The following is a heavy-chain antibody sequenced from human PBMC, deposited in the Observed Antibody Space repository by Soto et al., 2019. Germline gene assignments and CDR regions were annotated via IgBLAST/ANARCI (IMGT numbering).Heavy chain of an antibody. Sequence: GGSLRLSCAASGFTFSSYGMHWVRQAPGKGLEWVAVIWYDGSNKYYADSVKGRFTISRDNSKNTLYLQMNSLRAEDTAVYYCARDSRYCSSTSCSLYYYGMDVWGQGTTVTVS. CDR2: IWYDGSNK. V-gene: IGHV3-33*01. CDR3: ARDSRYCSSTSCSLYYYGMDV. D-gene: IGHD2-2*01. CDR1: GFTFSSYG. J-gene: IGHJ6*02.